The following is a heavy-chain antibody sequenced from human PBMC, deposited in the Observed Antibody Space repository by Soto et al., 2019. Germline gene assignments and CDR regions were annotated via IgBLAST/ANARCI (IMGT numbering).Heavy chain of an antibody. V-gene: IGHV2-26*01. Sequence: QVTLKESGPVLVKPTETFTLTCTVSGFSLSNARMGVSWIRQPPGKALEWLAHIFSNDEKSYSTSLKSRLTISKDTSKSQVVLTMTNMDPVDTATYYCARISGYYYGMDVWGQGTTVTVSS. CDR3: ARISGYYYGMDV. CDR1: GFSLSNARMG. CDR2: IFSNDEK. J-gene: IGHJ6*02.